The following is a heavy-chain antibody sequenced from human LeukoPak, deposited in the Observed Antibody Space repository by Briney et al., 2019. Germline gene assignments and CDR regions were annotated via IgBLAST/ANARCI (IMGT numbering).Heavy chain of an antibody. V-gene: IGHV3-53*01. D-gene: IGHD4-23*01. CDR1: GFTVSTNY. CDR3: ARDQHGDYSPYFDY. J-gene: IGHJ4*02. CDR2: IYSGGST. Sequence: EGSLRLSCAASGFTVSTNYMTWVRQAPGKGLEWVSVIYSGGSTYYADSVKGRFTISRDNSKNTLYLQMNSLSAEDTAVYYCARDQHGDYSPYFDYWGRGTLVTVSS.